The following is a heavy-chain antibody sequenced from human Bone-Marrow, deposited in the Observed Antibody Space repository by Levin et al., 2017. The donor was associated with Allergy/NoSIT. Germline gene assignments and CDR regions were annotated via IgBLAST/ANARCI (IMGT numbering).Heavy chain of an antibody. CDR2: ISANNVST. V-gene: IGHV1-18*01. J-gene: IGHJ4*02. D-gene: IGHD3-9*01. Sequence: ASVKVSCKASGFSFSSYGLNWVRLAPGQGLEWVGWISANNVSTNYAQKLQGRVTMTTDTSTTTAYMELRSLRSDDTAMYYCARDPRRRISGYFDWFVDSWGQGTLVTVSS. CDR3: ARDPRRRISGYFDWFVDS. CDR1: GFSFSSYG.